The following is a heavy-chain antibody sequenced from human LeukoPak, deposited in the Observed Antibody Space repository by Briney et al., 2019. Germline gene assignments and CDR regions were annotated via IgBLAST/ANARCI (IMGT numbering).Heavy chain of an antibody. CDR3: ARLHYYGSGSRFYADY. V-gene: IGHV4-59*08. CDR2: IYYSGST. J-gene: IGHJ4*02. Sequence: SGTLSLTCTVSGGSISSYYWSWIRQPPGKGLEWIGYIYYSGSTNYNPSLKSRVTISVDTSKNQFSLKLSSVTAADTAVYYCARLHYYGSGSRFYADYWGQGTLVTVSS. CDR1: GGSISSYY. D-gene: IGHD3-10*01.